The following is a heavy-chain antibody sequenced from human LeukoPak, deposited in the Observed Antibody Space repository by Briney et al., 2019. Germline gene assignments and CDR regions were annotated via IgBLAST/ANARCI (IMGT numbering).Heavy chain of an antibody. V-gene: IGHV1-2*02. CDR1: GYTLTGYY. Sequence: ASVKVSCKASGYTLTGYYMHWLRQAPGQGLEWMGWINPNSGDTNYAHKFQGRVTMTRDTSISTAYMELSRLTSDDTGVYYCAKNPYEYYFDYWGQGTLVTVSS. D-gene: IGHD5-12*01. CDR2: INPNSGDT. J-gene: IGHJ4*02. CDR3: AKNPYEYYFDY.